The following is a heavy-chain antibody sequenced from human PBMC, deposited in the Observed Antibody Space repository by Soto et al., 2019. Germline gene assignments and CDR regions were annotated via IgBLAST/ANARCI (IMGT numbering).Heavy chain of an antibody. CDR1: GYTFTSYG. J-gene: IGHJ4*02. V-gene: IGHV1-18*01. Sequence: ASVKVSCKASGYTFTSYGISWVRQAPGQGLEWMGWISAYNGNTNYAQKLQGRVTMTTDTSTSTAYMELRSLRSDDTAVYYCARNGVVVPAAMRVYFDYWGQGTLVTVSS. D-gene: IGHD2-2*01. CDR3: ARNGVVVPAAMRVYFDY. CDR2: ISAYNGNT.